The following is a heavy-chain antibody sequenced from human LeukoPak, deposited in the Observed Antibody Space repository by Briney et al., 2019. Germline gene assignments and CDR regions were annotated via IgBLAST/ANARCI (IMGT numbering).Heavy chain of an antibody. CDR2: ISYSGGT. D-gene: IGHD3-9*01. CDR3: SRVVRYFDWSKPYYGMDV. J-gene: IGHJ6*02. V-gene: IGHV4-59*01. CDR1: GGSISSYS. Sequence: ASETLSLTCTVSGGSISSYSRSWIRPPPGKGLEWIGYISYSGGTNYNPSLTSRVSISVDTCKNQFSLKLSSVTAADTAAYYGSRVVRYFDWSKPYYGMDVWGQGTTVSVS.